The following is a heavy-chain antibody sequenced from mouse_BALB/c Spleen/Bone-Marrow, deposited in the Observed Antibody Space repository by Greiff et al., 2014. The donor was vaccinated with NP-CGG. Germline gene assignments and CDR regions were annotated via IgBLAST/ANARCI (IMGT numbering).Heavy chain of an antibody. D-gene: IGHD1-1*01. CDR1: GFTFSSFG. J-gene: IGHJ2*01. V-gene: IGHV5-17*02. CDR2: ISSGSSTV. Sequence: DVKLVESGGGLVQPGGSRKLSCAASGFTFSSFGMHWVRQAPEKGLEWVAYISSGSSTVYYADKVMGRFTISRDNPKNTLFLQMTSLRSEDPAMYYCARSGSSSGYFDYWGQGTTLTVSS. CDR3: ARSGSSSGYFDY.